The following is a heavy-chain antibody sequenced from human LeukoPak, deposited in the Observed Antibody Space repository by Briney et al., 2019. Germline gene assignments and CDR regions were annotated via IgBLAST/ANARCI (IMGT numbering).Heavy chain of an antibody. CDR2: IIPILGIA. CDR1: GYTFTGYY. CDR3: ARDLEGSSGSDY. J-gene: IGHJ4*02. D-gene: IGHD6-19*01. Sequence: ASVKVSCKASGYTFTGYYMHWVRQAPGQGLEWMGRIIPILGIANYAQKFQGRVTITADKSTSTAYMELSSLRSEDTAVYYCARDLEGSSGSDYWGQGTLVTVSS. V-gene: IGHV1-69*04.